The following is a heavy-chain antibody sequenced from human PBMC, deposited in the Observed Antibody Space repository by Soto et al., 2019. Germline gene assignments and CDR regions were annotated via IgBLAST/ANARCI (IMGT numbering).Heavy chain of an antibody. CDR1: GFTFSSYA. D-gene: IGHD3-9*01. J-gene: IGHJ6*02. CDR3: AREGPVGYFDQSKGYYYYGMDV. V-gene: IGHV3-30-3*01. Sequence: QVQLVESGGGVVQPGRSLRLSCAASGFTFSSYAMHWVRQAPGKGLEWVAVISYDGSNKYYADSVKGRFTISRDNSKNTLYLQMNSLRAEDTAVYYCAREGPVGYFDQSKGYYYYGMDVWGQGTTVTVSS. CDR2: ISYDGSNK.